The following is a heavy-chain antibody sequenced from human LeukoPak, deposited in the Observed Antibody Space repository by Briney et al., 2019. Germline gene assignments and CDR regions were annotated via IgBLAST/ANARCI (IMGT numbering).Heavy chain of an antibody. J-gene: IGHJ4*02. V-gene: IGHV1-69*13. CDR1: GGTFSSYA. D-gene: IGHD2-2*03. CDR2: IIPISGTA. CDR3: ARTDLGNVAFDY. Sequence: SVKVSCKASGGTFSSYAISWVRQAPGQGLEWMGGIIPISGTANYAQKFQGRVTITADESTSTAYMELSSLRSEDTAVYYCARTDLGNVAFDYWGQGTLVTVSS.